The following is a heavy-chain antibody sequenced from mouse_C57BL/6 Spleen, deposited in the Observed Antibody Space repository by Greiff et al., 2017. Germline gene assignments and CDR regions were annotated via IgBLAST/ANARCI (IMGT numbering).Heavy chain of an antibody. D-gene: IGHD1-1*01. J-gene: IGHJ2*01. CDR2: IYPGSGST. Sequence: QVQLQQPGAELVKPGASVKMSCKASGYTFTSYWITWVKQRPGQGLEWIGDIYPGSGSTNYNEKFKSKATLTVDTSSSTASMQLSSLTSEVSAVYYCARWYYDSSFYFDYWGQGTTLTVSS. CDR3: ARWYYDSSFYFDY. CDR1: GYTFTSYW. V-gene: IGHV1-55*01.